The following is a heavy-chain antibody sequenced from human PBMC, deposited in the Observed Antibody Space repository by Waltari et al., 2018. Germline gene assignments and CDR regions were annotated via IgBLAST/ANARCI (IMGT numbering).Heavy chain of an antibody. CDR1: GYTFTSYG. D-gene: IGHD5-18*01. CDR3: AGDGSIGYSYGSYYYYYGMDV. Sequence: GAEVKKPGASVKVSCKASGYTFTSYGISWVRQAPGQGLEWMGWISAYNGNTNYAQKLQGRVTMTTDTSTSTAYMELRSLRSDDTAVYYCAGDGSIGYSYGSYYYYYGMDVWGQGTTVTVSS. J-gene: IGHJ6*02. CDR2: ISAYNGNT. V-gene: IGHV1-18*01.